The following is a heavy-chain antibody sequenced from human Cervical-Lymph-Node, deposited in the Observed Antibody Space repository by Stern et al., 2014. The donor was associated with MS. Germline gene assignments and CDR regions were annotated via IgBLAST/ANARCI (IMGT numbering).Heavy chain of an antibody. D-gene: IGHD6-13*01. J-gene: IGHJ4*02. CDR1: GGSISTDGYY. CDR3: ARDDRGSSWYRFDF. CDR2: IYYSGST. V-gene: IGHV4-31*03. Sequence: VQLVESGPGVAKPSQTLSLTCTVSGGSISTDGYYWTWIRQPPGKGLEWIGYIYYSGSTYYNPSLKSRVTMSLDTSKNQFSLNLSSVTAADTAIYYCARDDRGSSWYRFDFWGQGTLVTVSS.